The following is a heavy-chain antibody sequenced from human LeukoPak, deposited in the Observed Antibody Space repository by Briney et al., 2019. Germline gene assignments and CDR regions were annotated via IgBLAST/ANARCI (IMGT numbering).Heavy chain of an antibody. Sequence: GGSLRLSCAASGFTFNSYGIHWVRQAPGKGLEWVSSISSSSSYIYYGDSVKGRFTISRDNAKNSLYLQMNSLRAEDTAVYYCARERILYSGYDWETFDYWGQGTLVTVSS. CDR3: ARERILYSGYDWETFDY. J-gene: IGHJ4*02. CDR2: ISSSSSYI. D-gene: IGHD5-12*01. V-gene: IGHV3-21*01. CDR1: GFTFNSYG.